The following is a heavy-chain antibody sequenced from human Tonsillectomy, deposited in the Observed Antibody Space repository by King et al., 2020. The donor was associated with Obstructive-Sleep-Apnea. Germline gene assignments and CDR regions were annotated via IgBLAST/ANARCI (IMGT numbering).Heavy chain of an antibody. Sequence: VQLVESGGGLVQPGRSLRLSCAASGFTFDDYAMHWVRQAPGKGLEWVSGISWNSGSIGYADSVKGRFTISRDNAKNSLYLQMNSLRAEDTALYYCAKDFGSYVAAAGTLTYYFDYWGQGTLVTVSS. D-gene: IGHD6-13*01. CDR1: GFTFDDYA. CDR2: ISWNSGSI. V-gene: IGHV3-9*01. CDR3: AKDFGSYVAAAGTLTYYFDY. J-gene: IGHJ4*02.